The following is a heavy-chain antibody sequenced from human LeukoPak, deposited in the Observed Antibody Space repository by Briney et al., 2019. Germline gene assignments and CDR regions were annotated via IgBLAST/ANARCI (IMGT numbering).Heavy chain of an antibody. D-gene: IGHD4-17*01. CDR1: GFTVSSNY. J-gene: IGHJ4*02. Sequence: PGGSLRLSCAASGFTVSSNYMSWVRQAPGKGLEWVSVIYSGGSTYYADSVKGRFTISRDNSKNTLYLRVNSLRAEDTAVYYCARDDYGRIDYWGQGTLVTVSS. CDR3: ARDDYGRIDY. CDR2: IYSGGST. V-gene: IGHV3-53*01.